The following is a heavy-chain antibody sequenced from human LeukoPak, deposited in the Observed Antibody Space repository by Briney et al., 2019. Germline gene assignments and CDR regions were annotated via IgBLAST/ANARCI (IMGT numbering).Heavy chain of an antibody. Sequence: GASVKVSCKASGGTFSSYAISWVRQAPGQGLEWMGGIIPIFGTANYAQKFQGRVTITTDESTSTAYMELRSLRSDDTAVYYCAILGVYDYVWGSSEPDFDYWGQGTLVTVSS. CDR3: AILGVYDYVWGSSEPDFDY. J-gene: IGHJ4*02. V-gene: IGHV1-69*05. CDR2: IIPIFGTA. D-gene: IGHD3-16*01. CDR1: GGTFSSYA.